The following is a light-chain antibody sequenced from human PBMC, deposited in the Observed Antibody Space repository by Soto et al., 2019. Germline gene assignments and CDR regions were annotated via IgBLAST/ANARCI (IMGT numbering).Light chain of an antibody. CDR2: GAS. CDR3: QQYGSSHPWT. V-gene: IGKV3-20*01. CDR1: QSFSSSY. Sequence: EIVLTLSPGAVSLSQGERATLSCRAIQSFSSSYLAWYQQKPGQAPRLLIYGASTRATGIPARFSGSGSGTDFTLTIRRLEPEDFAVYYCQQYGSSHPWTFGQGTKVDI. J-gene: IGKJ1*01.